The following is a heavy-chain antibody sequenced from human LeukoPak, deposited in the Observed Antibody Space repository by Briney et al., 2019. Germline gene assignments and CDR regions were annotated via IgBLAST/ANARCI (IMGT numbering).Heavy chain of an antibody. CDR1: GFTVSSNY. Sequence: GGSLRLSCAASGFTVSSNYMSWVRQAPGKGLEWVSVIYSGGTTYYADSVKGRFTISRDNSKNTLYLQMNSLRVEDTAIYYCAKDTGVQFLEPAFWGQGTLVTVSS. CDR2: IYSGGTT. D-gene: IGHD3-3*01. V-gene: IGHV3-66*01. CDR3: AKDTGVQFLEPAF. J-gene: IGHJ4*02.